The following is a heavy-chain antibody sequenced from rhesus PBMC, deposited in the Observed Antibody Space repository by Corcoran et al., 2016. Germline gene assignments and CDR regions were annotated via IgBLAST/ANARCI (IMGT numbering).Heavy chain of an antibody. CDR3: ARDHRGGWSNY. V-gene: IGHV4-127*01. CDR1: GYSISSGYG. Sequence: QVQLQESGPGLVKPSETLSLTCAVSGYSISSGYGWSWIRQPPGKGLEWIGYIGGSSGSTNYNPSLKSRVTISKDTSKNQFSLKLSSVTAADTAVYYCARDHRGGWSNYWGQGVLVTVSS. CDR2: IGGSSGST. J-gene: IGHJ4*01. D-gene: IGHD6-37*01.